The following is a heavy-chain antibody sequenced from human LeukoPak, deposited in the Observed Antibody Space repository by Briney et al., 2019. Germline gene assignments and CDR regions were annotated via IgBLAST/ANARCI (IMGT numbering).Heavy chain of an antibody. J-gene: IGHJ6*03. D-gene: IGHD3-10*01. CDR3: ARSGSDSAYYYMDV. Sequence: PSETLSLTCTVSGGSISSYYWSWIRQPPGKGLEWIGYIYYSGSTNYNPSLKSRVTISVDTSKNQFSLKLSSVTAADTAVYYCARSGSDSAYYYMDVWGKGTTVTISS. V-gene: IGHV4-59*01. CDR1: GGSISSYY. CDR2: IYYSGST.